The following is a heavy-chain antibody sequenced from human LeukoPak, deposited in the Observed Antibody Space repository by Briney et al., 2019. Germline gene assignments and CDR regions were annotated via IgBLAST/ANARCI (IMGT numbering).Heavy chain of an antibody. Sequence: GGSLRLSCAASGFTVSSNYMSWVRQAPGKGLEWVSVIYSGGSTYYADSVKGRFTISRDNSKNTLYLQMNSLRAEDTAVYYCAMEGGYDLYYFDYWGQGTLVTVSS. D-gene: IGHD5-12*01. V-gene: IGHV3-66*01. CDR3: AMEGGYDLYYFDY. J-gene: IGHJ4*02. CDR2: IYSGGST. CDR1: GFTVSSNY.